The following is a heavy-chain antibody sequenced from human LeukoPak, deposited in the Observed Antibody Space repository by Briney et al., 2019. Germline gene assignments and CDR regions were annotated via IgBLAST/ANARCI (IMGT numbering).Heavy chain of an antibody. CDR2: IDYSGST. Sequence: PSETLSLTCTVSGGSISSFYWSWIRQPPGKGLQWIGYIDYSGSTDYNPSLKSRVSISADTSKNQFSLKLNSVTAADTAVYYCARLPTHWGQGTLVTVSS. CDR1: GGSISSFY. CDR3: ARLPTH. J-gene: IGHJ4*02. V-gene: IGHV4-59*08. D-gene: IGHD4-17*01.